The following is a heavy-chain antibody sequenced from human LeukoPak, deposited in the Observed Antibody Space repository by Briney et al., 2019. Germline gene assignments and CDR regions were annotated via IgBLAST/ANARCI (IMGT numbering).Heavy chain of an antibody. Sequence: GGSLRLSCAASGFTFDDYGMSWVRQAPGKGLEWVSGLNWHGGSTDYTDSVKGRFTISRDNAKNSLFLQMNSLRAEDTALYYCTRGSITAIGGYFDYWGQGTLVTVSS. D-gene: IGHD5-18*01. CDR1: GFTFDDYG. V-gene: IGHV3-20*04. CDR2: LNWHGGST. J-gene: IGHJ4*02. CDR3: TRGSITAIGGYFDY.